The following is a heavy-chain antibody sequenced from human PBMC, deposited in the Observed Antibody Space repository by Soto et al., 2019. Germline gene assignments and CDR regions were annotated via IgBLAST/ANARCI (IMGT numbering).Heavy chain of an antibody. CDR3: AREGDAGGYRFDI. J-gene: IGHJ3*02. CDR2: ISSGGGTK. D-gene: IGHD5-12*01. Sequence: EVQLVESGGGLVQPGGSLRLSCAASGFTFSAYEIHWVRQAPGEGLEWVSYISSGGGTKYYADSVKGRFTISRDNAQSSLSLQMNSLRVDDTAIYYCAREGDAGGYRFDIWGQGTMVTVSS. V-gene: IGHV3-48*03. CDR1: GFTFSAYE.